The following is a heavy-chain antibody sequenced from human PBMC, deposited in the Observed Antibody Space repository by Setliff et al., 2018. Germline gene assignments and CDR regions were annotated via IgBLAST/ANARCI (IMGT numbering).Heavy chain of an antibody. Sequence: SLRLSCVASGFPFIPAWMTWVRQAPGKGLEWVGRIKSKGDGETTDYAAPVKGRFTISRDDSKNTIYLQIDSLKTDDTAVYYCAWTNYNWFFSWGQGTLVTVSS. CDR2: IKSKGDGETT. CDR3: AWTNYNWFFS. D-gene: IGHD2-8*01. V-gene: IGHV3-15*01. CDR1: GFPFIPAW. J-gene: IGHJ5*01.